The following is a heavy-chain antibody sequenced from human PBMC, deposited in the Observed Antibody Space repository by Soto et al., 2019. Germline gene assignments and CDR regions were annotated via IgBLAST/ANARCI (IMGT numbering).Heavy chain of an antibody. J-gene: IGHJ6*02. Sequence: ASVKVSCKASGGTFSSYAISWVRQAPGQGLEWMGGIIPIFGTANYAQKFQGRVTITADESTSTAYMELSSLRSEDTAVYYCARADCSSTSCYAYYYYGMDVWGQGTTVTRLL. CDR3: ARADCSSTSCYAYYYYGMDV. CDR1: GGTFSSYA. CDR2: IIPIFGTA. D-gene: IGHD2-2*01. V-gene: IGHV1-69*13.